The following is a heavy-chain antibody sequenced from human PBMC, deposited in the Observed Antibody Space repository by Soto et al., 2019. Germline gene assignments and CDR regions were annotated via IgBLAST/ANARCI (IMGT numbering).Heavy chain of an antibody. J-gene: IGHJ4*02. CDR3: ARVFGTLWVRPIFDY. D-gene: IGHD3-10*01. V-gene: IGHV4-34*01. CDR1: GGSFSGYY. Sequence: SETLSLTCAVYGGSFSGYYWSWIRQPPGKGLEWIGEINHSGSTNYNPSLKSRVTISVDTSKNQFSLKLSSVTAADTAVYYCARVFGTLWVRPIFDYWGQGTLVTVSS. CDR2: INHSGST.